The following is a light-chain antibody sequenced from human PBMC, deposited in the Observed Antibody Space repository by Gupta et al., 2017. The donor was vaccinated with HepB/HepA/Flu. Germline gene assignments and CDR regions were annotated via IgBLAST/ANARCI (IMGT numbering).Light chain of an antibody. CDR2: DVT. V-gene: IGLV2-14*03. J-gene: IGLJ3*02. Sequence: QSALTQPASVSGSPGQSITIPCTGTNSDVGAYNYVSWYQQHPGKVPQLMIYDVTYRPSGVSSRFSGSKSGNTASLTISGLQAEDEGDYFCKSYAGSNIWVFGGGTKLTVL. CDR3: KSYAGSNIWV. CDR1: NSDVGAYNY.